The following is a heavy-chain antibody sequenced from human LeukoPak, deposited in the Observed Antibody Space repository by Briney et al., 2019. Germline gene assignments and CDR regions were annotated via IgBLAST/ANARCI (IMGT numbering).Heavy chain of an antibody. J-gene: IGHJ5*02. CDR2: INHSGST. CDR1: GGSFSGYY. CDR3: AKNGQSGFSFDP. V-gene: IGHV4-34*01. D-gene: IGHD3-3*01. Sequence: SETLSLSCAVYGGSFSGYYWSWIRQPPGKGLEWIGEINHSGSTNYNPSLKSRVTISVDTSKNQFSLKLNSVTAADTAVYYCAKNGQSGFSFDPWGQGTLVTVSS.